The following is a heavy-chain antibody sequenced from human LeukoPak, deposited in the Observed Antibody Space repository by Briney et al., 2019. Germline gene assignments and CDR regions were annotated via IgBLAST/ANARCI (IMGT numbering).Heavy chain of an antibody. Sequence: GGSLRLSCAASGFTFSSYAMSWVRQAPGKGLEWVSAISGSGGSTYYADSVKGRFTISRDNSKNMLYLQMNSLRAEDTAVYYCARSPRSRGRPRYYYGMDDWGQGTTVTVSS. CDR3: ARSPRSRGRPRYYYGMDD. D-gene: IGHD3-22*01. CDR2: ISGSGGST. J-gene: IGHJ6*02. CDR1: GFTFSSYA. V-gene: IGHV3-23*01.